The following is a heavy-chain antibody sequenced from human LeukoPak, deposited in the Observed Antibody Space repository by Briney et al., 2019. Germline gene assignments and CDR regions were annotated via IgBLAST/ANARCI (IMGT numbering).Heavy chain of an antibody. V-gene: IGHV1-3*01. D-gene: IGHD6-13*01. Sequence: KFQGRVTITRDTSASTAYMELSSLRSEDTAVYYCARGMVAAAGTGDYWGQGTLVTVSS. J-gene: IGHJ4*02. CDR3: ARGMVAAAGTGDY.